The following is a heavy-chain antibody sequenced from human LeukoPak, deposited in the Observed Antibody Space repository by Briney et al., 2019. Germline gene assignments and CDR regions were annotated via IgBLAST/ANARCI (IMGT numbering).Heavy chain of an antibody. J-gene: IGHJ6*04. CDR3: ARALWFGELFLPYYYYGMDV. V-gene: IGHV4-34*01. D-gene: IGHD3-10*01. CDR1: GGSFSGYY. Sequence: PSETLSLTCAVYGGSFSGYYWRWIRQPPGKGLEWIGEINHSGSINYNPSLKSRVTISVDTSKNQFSLKLSSVTAADTAVYYCARALWFGELFLPYYYYGMDVWGKGTTVTVSS. CDR2: INHSGSI.